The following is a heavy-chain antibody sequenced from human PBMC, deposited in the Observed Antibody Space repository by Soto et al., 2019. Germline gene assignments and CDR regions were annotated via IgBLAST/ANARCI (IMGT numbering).Heavy chain of an antibody. CDR3: ARDRYCSGGSCNPDAFDI. Sequence: SETLSLTCTVSGGSISSYYWSWIRQPPGKGLEWIGYIYYSGSTNYNPSIKSRVTISVDTSKNQFSLKLSSVIAADTAVYYCARDRYCSGGSCNPDAFDIWGQGTMVTVSS. CDR2: IYYSGST. CDR1: GGSISSYY. V-gene: IGHV4-59*01. J-gene: IGHJ3*02. D-gene: IGHD2-15*01.